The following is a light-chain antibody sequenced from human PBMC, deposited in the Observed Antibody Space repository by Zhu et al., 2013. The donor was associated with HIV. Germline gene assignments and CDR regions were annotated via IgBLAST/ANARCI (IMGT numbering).Light chain of an antibody. V-gene: IGKV1-5*03. CDR1: QTIGSH. Sequence: DIQMTQSPSTLSASVGDRVTITCRASQTIGSHLAWYQQKPGRVPNVLIYKVSELEAGVPSRFIGSGSGTEFTLTISSLQPDDFATYYCQQYNSYPWTFGQGTKVEIK. CDR3: QQYNSYPWT. J-gene: IGKJ1*01. CDR2: KVS.